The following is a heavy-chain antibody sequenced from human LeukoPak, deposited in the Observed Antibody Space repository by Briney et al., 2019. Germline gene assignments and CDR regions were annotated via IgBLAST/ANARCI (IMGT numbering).Heavy chain of an antibody. CDR2: IFGGGGT. J-gene: IGHJ4*02. D-gene: IGHD3-3*01. CDR1: GFIVSSQY. CDR3: ARDRITDFWSGYYTNYFDY. Sequence: PGGSLRLSCAASGFIVSSQYMSWVRQAPGKGLEWVSVIFGGGGTSYADPVKGRFTISRDNSKNMVYLQMNSLRAEDTAVYYCARDRITDFWSGYYTNYFDYWGQGTLVTVSS. V-gene: IGHV3-66*01.